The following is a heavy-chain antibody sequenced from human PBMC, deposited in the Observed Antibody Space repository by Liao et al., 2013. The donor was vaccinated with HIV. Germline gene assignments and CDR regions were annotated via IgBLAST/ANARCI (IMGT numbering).Heavy chain of an antibody. V-gene: IGHV4-4*07. D-gene: IGHD1-20*01. CDR1: VPIGTYS. Sequence: QVQLQESGPGLVKPSETLSLTCTVSVPIGTYSWTWIRQPAGKGLEWIGHIFTGGTVNYNPALKSRVTMSVDTSKNQFSLKLTSVTAADTAVYYCARDRRTSSNWPIGLTWGQGILVTVSP. CDR3: ARDRRTSSNWPIGLT. J-gene: IGHJ5*02. CDR2: IFTGGTV.